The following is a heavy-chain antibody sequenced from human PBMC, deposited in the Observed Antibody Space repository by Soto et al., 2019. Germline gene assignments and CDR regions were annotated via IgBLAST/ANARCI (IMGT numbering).Heavy chain of an antibody. CDR3: ARGHCSSTSCYNYRDYYYYYGMDV. D-gene: IGHD2-2*01. J-gene: IGHJ6*02. CDR2: IYYSGST. V-gene: IGHV4-39*01. Sequence: PSETLSLTCTVSGGSISSSSYYWGWIRQPPGKGLEWIGSIYYSGSTYYNPSLKSRVTISVDTSKNQFSLKLSSVTAADTAVYYCARGHCSSTSCYNYRDYYYYYGMDVWGQGTTVTVSS. CDR1: GGSISSSSYY.